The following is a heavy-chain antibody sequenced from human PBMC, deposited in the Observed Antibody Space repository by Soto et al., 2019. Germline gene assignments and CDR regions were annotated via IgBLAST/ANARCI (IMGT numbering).Heavy chain of an antibody. J-gene: IGHJ5*02. CDR2: IYSGGST. CDR3: ARDNWNYDAWFDP. CDR1: GFTVSSNY. V-gene: IGHV3-66*01. D-gene: IGHD1-7*01. Sequence: GGSLRLSCAASGFTVSSNYMSWVRQAPGKGLEWVSVIYSGGSTYYADSVKGRFTISRDNSKNTLYLQMNSLRAEDTAVYYCARDNWNYDAWFDPWGQGTLVTVSS.